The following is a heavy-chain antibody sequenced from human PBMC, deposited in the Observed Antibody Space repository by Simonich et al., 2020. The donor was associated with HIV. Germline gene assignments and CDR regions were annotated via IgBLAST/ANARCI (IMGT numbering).Heavy chain of an antibody. CDR3: AKALTRYSSTNAFDI. D-gene: IGHD6-13*01. CDR1: GFTFSSYG. CDR2: RSYDGSNK. J-gene: IGHJ3*02. Sequence: QVQLVESGGGVVQPGRSLRLSCAASGFTFSSYGMHGVRQAPGKGLEWVACRSYDGSNKYSADAVKGRFTISRDNSKNTLYLQMNSLRAEDTAVYYCAKALTRYSSTNAFDIWGQGTMVTVSS. V-gene: IGHV3-30*19.